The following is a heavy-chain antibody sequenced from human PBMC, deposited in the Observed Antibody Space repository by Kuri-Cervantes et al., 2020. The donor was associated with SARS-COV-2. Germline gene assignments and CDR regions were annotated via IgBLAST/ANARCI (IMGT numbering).Heavy chain of an antibody. Sequence: SVKVSCKASGYTFSSYTISWVRQAPGQGLEWMGGINPVFGIANYAQKFQGRVTMTRDTSTSTVYMDLSSLRSEDTAIYYCARVGDSSGYYYDYWGQGTLVTVSS. D-gene: IGHD3-22*01. CDR2: INPVFGIA. V-gene: IGHV1-69*10. CDR1: GYTFSSYT. CDR3: ARVGDSSGYYYDY. J-gene: IGHJ4*02.